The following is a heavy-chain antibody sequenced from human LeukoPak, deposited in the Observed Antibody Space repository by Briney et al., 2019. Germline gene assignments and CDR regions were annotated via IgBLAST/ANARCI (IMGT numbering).Heavy chain of an antibody. CDR3: VREPVVLVPAAIFNWFDP. CDR2: INPNSGGT. D-gene: IGHD2-2*01. J-gene: IGHJ5*02. CDR1: GYTFTGYY. V-gene: IGHV1-2*02. Sequence: ASVKVSCKASGYTFTGYYIHWVRQAPGQGLEWMGWINPNSGGTNYAQKFQGRVTMTRDTSISTAYMELSRLRSDDTAVDYCVREPVVLVPAAIFNWFDPWGQGTLVTVSS.